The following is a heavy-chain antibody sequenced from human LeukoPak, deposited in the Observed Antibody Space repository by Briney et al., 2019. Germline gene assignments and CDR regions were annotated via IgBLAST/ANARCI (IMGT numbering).Heavy chain of an antibody. Sequence: GESLKISCKGSGYSFTSYWIGWVRQMPGKGLEWMGIIYPGDSDTRYSPSFQGQVTTSADKSISTAYLQWSSLKASDTAMYYCARRGIVATITDYYMDVWGKGTTVTVSS. CDR1: GYSFTSYW. D-gene: IGHD5-12*01. CDR3: ARRGIVATITDYYMDV. J-gene: IGHJ6*03. V-gene: IGHV5-51*01. CDR2: IYPGDSDT.